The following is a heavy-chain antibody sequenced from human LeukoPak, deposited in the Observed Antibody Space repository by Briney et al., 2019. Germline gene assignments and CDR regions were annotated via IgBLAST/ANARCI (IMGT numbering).Heavy chain of an antibody. CDR1: GYSFTSYW. D-gene: IGHD3-10*01. CDR3: ARSTMVRGVLPGFDY. V-gene: IGHV5-51*01. CDR2: IYPGDSDT. J-gene: IGHJ4*02. Sequence: GESLKISCKGSGYSFTSYWIGWVRQMPGKGLEWMGIIYPGDSDTRCSPSFQGQVTISADKSISTAYLQWSSLKASDTAMYYCARSTMVRGVLPGFDYWGQGTLVAVSS.